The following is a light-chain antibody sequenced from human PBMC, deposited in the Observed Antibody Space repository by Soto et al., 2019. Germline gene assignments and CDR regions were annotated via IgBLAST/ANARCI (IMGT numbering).Light chain of an antibody. Sequence: EIVLTQSPGTLSLSPGERATLSCGASQSVSNSYLAWYQQKPGQAPRLLIFSASSRSTGIPDRFSGSGSGTDFTLTISRLEPEDFAVYYCQQYPGYTFGQGTKLEIK. CDR2: SAS. CDR3: QQYPGYT. J-gene: IGKJ2*01. CDR1: QSVSNSY. V-gene: IGKV3-20*01.